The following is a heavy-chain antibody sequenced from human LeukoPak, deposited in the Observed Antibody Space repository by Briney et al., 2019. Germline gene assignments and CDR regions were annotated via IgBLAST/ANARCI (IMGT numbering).Heavy chain of an antibody. D-gene: IGHD6-13*01. V-gene: IGHV3-7*01. CDR3: ARSPNRSSSWYKGGFDY. Sequence: GGSLRLSCAASGFTFSSYWMSWVRQAPGKGLEWVANIKQDGSEKYYVDSVKGRFTISRDNSKNTLYLQMNSLRAEDTAVYYCARSPNRSSSWYKGGFDYWGQGTLVTVSS. CDR1: GFTFSSYW. CDR2: IKQDGSEK. J-gene: IGHJ4*02.